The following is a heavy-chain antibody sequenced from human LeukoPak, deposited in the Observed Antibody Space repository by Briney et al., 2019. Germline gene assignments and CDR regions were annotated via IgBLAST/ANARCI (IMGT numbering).Heavy chain of an antibody. CDR1: GGSIHSYY. J-gene: IGHJ4*02. Sequence: PSETLSLTCNVSGGSIHSYYWNWIRQPAGKGLEWIGRIYTSGRTIYNPSLKSRVTISVDTSKNQFSLKLSSVTAADTAVYYCARVFSSSWYYWGQGTLVTVSS. V-gene: IGHV4-4*07. CDR2: IYTSGRT. CDR3: ARVFSSSWYY. D-gene: IGHD6-13*01.